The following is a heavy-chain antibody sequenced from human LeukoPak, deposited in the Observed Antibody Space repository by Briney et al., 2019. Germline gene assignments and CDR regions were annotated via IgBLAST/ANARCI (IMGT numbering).Heavy chain of an antibody. CDR2: IYYTGST. D-gene: IGHD1-26*01. Sequence: SETLSLTCTVSGDSISSSNYYWGWIRQPPGKGLEWIGTIYYTGSTYYSPSLKSRVTISLDTSKNQFSLKLNSVTAADTAVYYCARHIVGVADYWGQGTLVTVSS. CDR3: ARHIVGVADY. J-gene: IGHJ4*02. CDR1: GDSISSSNYY. V-gene: IGHV4-39*07.